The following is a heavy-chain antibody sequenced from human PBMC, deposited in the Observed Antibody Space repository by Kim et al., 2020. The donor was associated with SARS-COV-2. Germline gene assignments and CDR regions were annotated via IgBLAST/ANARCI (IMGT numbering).Heavy chain of an antibody. Sequence: GGSLRPSCAASGFTFSDYYMSWIRQAPGKGLEWVSYISSSGSTIYYADSVKGRFTISRDNAKNSLYLQMNSLRAEDTAVYYCARRSGYSSSWYGYYYMDVWGKGTTVTVSS. CDR2: ISSSGSTI. CDR3: ARRSGYSSSWYGYYYMDV. V-gene: IGHV3-11*01. CDR1: GFTFSDYY. J-gene: IGHJ6*03. D-gene: IGHD6-13*01.